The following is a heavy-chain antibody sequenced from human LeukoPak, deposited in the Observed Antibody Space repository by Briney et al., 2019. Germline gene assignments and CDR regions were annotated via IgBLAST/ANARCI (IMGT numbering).Heavy chain of an antibody. D-gene: IGHD6-13*01. Sequence: GGSLRLSCAASGFTFSSYAMHWVRQAPGKGLEWVAVISYDGSNKYYADSVKGRFTISRDNSKNTLYLQMNSLRAEDTAVYYCARSSSWPPRFDYWGQGTLVTLSS. CDR2: ISYDGSNK. V-gene: IGHV3-30*04. CDR3: ARSSSWPPRFDY. CDR1: GFTFSSYA. J-gene: IGHJ4*02.